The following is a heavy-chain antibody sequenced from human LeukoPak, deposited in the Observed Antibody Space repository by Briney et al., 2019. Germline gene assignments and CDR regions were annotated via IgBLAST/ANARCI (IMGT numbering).Heavy chain of an antibody. J-gene: IGHJ4*02. Sequence: GGSLRLSCAASGFNFNKYWMNWGRQARGKGGEWVANIKHDDSEKNYVDSVRGRHTISRGNAKNSLYLQLNSLRDEDTAVYFCARGGYYNFWTGLVDYWGQGTRVTVSS. D-gene: IGHD3/OR15-3a*01. CDR3: ARGGYYNFWTGLVDY. CDR1: GFNFNKYW. V-gene: IGHV3-7*01. CDR2: IKHDDSEK.